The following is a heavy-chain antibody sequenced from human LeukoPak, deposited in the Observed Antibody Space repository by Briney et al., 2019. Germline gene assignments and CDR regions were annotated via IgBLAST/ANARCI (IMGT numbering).Heavy chain of an antibody. J-gene: IGHJ4*02. CDR3: ARGSGSFDY. D-gene: IGHD1-14*01. Sequence: GGSLRLSCAASGFTFDDYAMHWVRHAPGKGLEWVSGISWNSGSIGYADSVKGRFTISRDNAKNTLYLQMNSLRAEDTAVYYCARGSGSFDYWGQGTLVTVSS. CDR2: ISWNSGSI. V-gene: IGHV3-9*01. CDR1: GFTFDDYA.